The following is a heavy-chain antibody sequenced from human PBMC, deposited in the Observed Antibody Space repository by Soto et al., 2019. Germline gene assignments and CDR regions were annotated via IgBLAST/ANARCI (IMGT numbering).Heavy chain of an antibody. CDR2: ISYDGSNK. Sequence: GGSLRLSCAASGFTFSSYGMHWVRQAPGNGLEWVAVISYDGSNKYYADSVKGRFTISRDNSKNTLYLQMNSLRAEDTAVYYCAKDSSSYSAVAGFSDYWGQGTLVTVSS. CDR1: GFTFSSYG. D-gene: IGHD6-19*01. J-gene: IGHJ4*02. CDR3: AKDSSSYSAVAGFSDY. V-gene: IGHV3-30*18.